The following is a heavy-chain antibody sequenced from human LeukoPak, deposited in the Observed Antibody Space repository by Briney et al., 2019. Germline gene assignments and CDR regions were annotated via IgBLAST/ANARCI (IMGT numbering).Heavy chain of an antibody. J-gene: IGHJ4*02. D-gene: IGHD3-22*01. CDR1: GFTFSDYG. Sequence: GRSLRLSCAASGFTFSDYGMHWVRQAPGKGLEWVSAISGSGGSTYYADSVKGRFTISRDNSKNTLYLQMNSLRAEDTAVYYCAKDPYYDSSGYFDYWGQGTLVTVSS. CDR2: ISGSGGST. V-gene: IGHV3-23*01. CDR3: AKDPYYDSSGYFDY.